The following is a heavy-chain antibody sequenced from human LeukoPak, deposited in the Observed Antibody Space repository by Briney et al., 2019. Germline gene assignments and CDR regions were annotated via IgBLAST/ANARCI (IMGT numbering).Heavy chain of an antibody. Sequence: WASVKVSCKASGYTFTSYGISWVRQAPGQGLEWMGWISAYNGNTNYAQKLQGRVTMTTDTSTSTAYMELRSLRSDDTAVYYCARTRSGGPYYYYYMDVWGKGTTVTVSS. D-gene: IGHD2-15*01. CDR3: ARTRSGGPYYYYYMDV. J-gene: IGHJ6*03. CDR1: GYTFTSYG. V-gene: IGHV1-18*01. CDR2: ISAYNGNT.